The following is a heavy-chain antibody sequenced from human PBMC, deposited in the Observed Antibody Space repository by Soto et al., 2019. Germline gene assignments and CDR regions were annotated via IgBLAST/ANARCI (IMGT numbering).Heavy chain of an antibody. V-gene: IGHV3-64D*06. D-gene: IGHD3-22*01. Sequence: EVQLVESGGGLVQPGGSLRLSCSASGFTFSSYAMHWVRQAPGKGLEYVSAISSNGGSTYYADSVKGRFTISRDNSKNTLYLQMSSLRAEDTAVYYFVNNPPNRDDSSGYYYWGQGTLVTVSS. CDR2: ISSNGGST. CDR3: VNNPPNRDDSSGYYY. CDR1: GFTFSSYA. J-gene: IGHJ4*02.